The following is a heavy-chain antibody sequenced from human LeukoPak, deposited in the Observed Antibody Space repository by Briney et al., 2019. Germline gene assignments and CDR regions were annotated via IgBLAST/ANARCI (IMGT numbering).Heavy chain of an antibody. CDR1: GYTFTSYY. D-gene: IGHD2-2*01. CDR3: ARRGYCSSTSCYVLDY. V-gene: IGHV1-46*01. J-gene: IGHJ4*02. CDR2: INPSGGST. Sequence: GASVKVSCKASGYTFTSYYMHWVRQAPGQGLEWMGIINPSGGSTSYAQKFQGRVTMTRDTSTSTVYMELSSLRSEDTAVYYCARRGYCSSTSCYVLDYWGQGTLVTVSS.